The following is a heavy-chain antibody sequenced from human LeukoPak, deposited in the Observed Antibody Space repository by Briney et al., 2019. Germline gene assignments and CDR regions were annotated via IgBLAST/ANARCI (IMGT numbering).Heavy chain of an antibody. J-gene: IGHJ6*04. CDR2: IYYSGST. CDR1: GGSISSYY. CDR3: ARVDTAMVGGYYYYGMDV. V-gene: IGHV4-59*01. Sequence: PSETLSLTCTVSGGSISSYYWSWIRQPPGKGLEWIGYIYYSGSTNYSPSLKSRVTISVDTSKNQFSLKLSSVTAADTAVYYCARVDTAMVGGYYYYGMDVWGKGTTVTVSS. D-gene: IGHD5-18*01.